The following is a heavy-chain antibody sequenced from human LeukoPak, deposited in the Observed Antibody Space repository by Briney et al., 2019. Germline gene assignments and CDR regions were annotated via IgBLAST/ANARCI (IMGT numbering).Heavy chain of an antibody. CDR1: GYTFTSYG. CDR3: ARGPTQYCSGGSCYEYFFDY. D-gene: IGHD2-15*01. Sequence: GASVKVSCKASGYTFTSYGITWVRQAPGQGLEWIGWISAYNANTNYAQKLQGRVTMTTDTSTNTAYMELRSLRSDDTAVYYCARGPTQYCSGGSCYEYFFDYWGQGTLVTVSS. V-gene: IGHV1-18*01. J-gene: IGHJ4*02. CDR2: ISAYNANT.